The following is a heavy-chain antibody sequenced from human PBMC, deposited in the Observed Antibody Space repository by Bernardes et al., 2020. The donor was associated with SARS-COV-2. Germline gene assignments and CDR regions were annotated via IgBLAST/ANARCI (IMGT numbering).Heavy chain of an antibody. CDR2: ITSSSYI. Sequence: GGALRLFRGAPGFTFRSYSISRVPQAPRKGLGWGSSITSSSYIYYADSLKGRFTNSRDNAKNSLYLQMNSQRAEDTAVYYCARVTGGGSAIIWGQGTMVTVSS. CDR3: ARVTGGGSAII. V-gene: IGHV3-21*01. D-gene: IGHD2-15*01. J-gene: IGHJ3*02. CDR1: GFTFRSYS.